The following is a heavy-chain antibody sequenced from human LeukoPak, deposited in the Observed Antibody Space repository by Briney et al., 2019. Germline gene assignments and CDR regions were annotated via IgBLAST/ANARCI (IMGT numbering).Heavy chain of an antibody. D-gene: IGHD5-18*01. CDR1: GFTFSSYG. J-gene: IGHJ4*02. V-gene: IGHV3-33*01. CDR3: ARVKWDTAMVSGPFDY. CDR2: IWYDGSNK. Sequence: PGGSLRLSCAASGFTFSSYGMHWVRQAPGKGLEWVAVIWYDGSNKYYAGSVKGRFTISRDNSKNTLYLQMNSLRAEDTAVYYCARVKWDTAMVSGPFDYWGQGTLVTVSS.